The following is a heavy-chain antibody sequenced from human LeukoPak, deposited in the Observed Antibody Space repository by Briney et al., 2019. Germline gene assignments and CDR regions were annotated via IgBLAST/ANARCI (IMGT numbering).Heavy chain of an antibody. D-gene: IGHD3-9*01. CDR2: ITGGGSGI. CDR3: AKWGDYDVLTGYYVSDY. CDR1: GFTFSNYA. J-gene: IGHJ4*02. V-gene: IGHV3-23*01. Sequence: GGSLRLSCAASGFTFSNYAMSWVRQAPGKGLEWVSAITGGGSGIYYADSMKSRFTISRDNSKNTLYLQINSLRAEGTAVYYCAKWGDYDVLTGYYVSDYWGQGTLVTVSS.